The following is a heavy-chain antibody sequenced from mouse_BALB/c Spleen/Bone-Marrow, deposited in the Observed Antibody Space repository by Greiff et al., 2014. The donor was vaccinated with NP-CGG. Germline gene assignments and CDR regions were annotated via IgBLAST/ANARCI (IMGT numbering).Heavy chain of an antibody. CDR2: ITNGGGNT. Sequence: EVHLVESGGGLVQPGGSLKLSCAASGFTFSGYTMSWVRQTPEKRLEWVAFITNGGGNTYYPDTVKGRFTISRDNAKNTLYLQMSILKSEDTAIYYCTTLTGTSYWGQGTLVTVSA. CDR1: GFTFSGYT. D-gene: IGHD4-1*01. V-gene: IGHV5-12-2*01. J-gene: IGHJ3*01. CDR3: TTLTGTSY.